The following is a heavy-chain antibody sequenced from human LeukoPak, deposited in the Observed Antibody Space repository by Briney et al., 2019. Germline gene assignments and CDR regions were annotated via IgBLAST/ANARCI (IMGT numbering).Heavy chain of an antibody. CDR1: GFTVSSNY. CDR2: ISSSSSYI. D-gene: IGHD5-18*01. Sequence: GGSLRLSCAASGFTVSSNYMSWVRQAPGKGLEWVSSISSSSSYIYYADSVKGRFTISRDNAKNSLYLQMNSLRAEDTAVYYCANFPGYSYGRGYDYWGQGTLVTVSS. V-gene: IGHV3-21*01. J-gene: IGHJ4*02. CDR3: ANFPGYSYGRGYDY.